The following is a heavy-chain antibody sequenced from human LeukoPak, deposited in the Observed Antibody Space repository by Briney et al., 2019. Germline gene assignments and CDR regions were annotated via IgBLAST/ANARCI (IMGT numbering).Heavy chain of an antibody. V-gene: IGHV4-4*07. CDR3: ARDAVGATGSDY. J-gene: IGHJ4*02. CDR2: IYTSGST. D-gene: IGHD1-26*01. Sequence: PSETLSLTCVVSGYSTSSSYYWSWIRQPAGKGLEWIGRIYTSGSTNYNPSLKSRVTMSVDTSKNQFSLKLSSVTAADTAVYYCARDAVGATGSDYWGQGTLVTVSS. CDR1: GYSTSSSYY.